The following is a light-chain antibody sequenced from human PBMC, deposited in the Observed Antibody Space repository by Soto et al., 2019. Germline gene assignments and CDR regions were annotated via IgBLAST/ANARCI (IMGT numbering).Light chain of an antibody. J-gene: IGKJ1*01. Sequence: DIQMTQSPSTLSAYVGDRVTITCRASQSVSNYLAWYQHKPGKAPKLLIYKASNLQSGVPSRFSGSGSGTEFTLTINSLQPDDFATYYCQQYETFLETFGQGTKVDIK. V-gene: IGKV1-5*03. CDR1: QSVSNY. CDR3: QQYETFLET. CDR2: KAS.